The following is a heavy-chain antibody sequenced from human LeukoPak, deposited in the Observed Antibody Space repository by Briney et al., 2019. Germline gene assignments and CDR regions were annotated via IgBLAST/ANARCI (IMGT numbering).Heavy chain of an antibody. CDR3: ARVGGTNYYYYGMDV. Sequence: SETLSLTCTVSGGSISSSSYYWGWIRQPPGKGLEWIGSIYYSGSTYYNPSLKSRVTISVDTSKNQFSLKLSSVTAADTAVYYCARVGGTNYYYYGMDVWGQGTTVTVSS. J-gene: IGHJ6*02. CDR1: GGSISSSSYY. D-gene: IGHD1-1*01. CDR2: IYYSGST. V-gene: IGHV4-39*07.